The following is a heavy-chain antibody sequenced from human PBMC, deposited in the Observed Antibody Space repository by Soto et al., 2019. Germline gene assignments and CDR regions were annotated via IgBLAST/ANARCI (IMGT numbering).Heavy chain of an antibody. CDR1: GFTFSSYS. V-gene: IGHV3-48*02. J-gene: IGHJ3*02. CDR2: ISSSSSTI. D-gene: IGHD3-22*01. CDR3: ARDEDYYDSSGYYYVVAFDI. Sequence: PGGSLRLSCAASGFTFSSYSMNWVRQAPGKGLEWVSYISSSSSTIYYADSVKGRFTISRDNAKNSLYLQMNSLRDEDTAVYYCARDEDYYDSSGYYYVVAFDIWGQGTMVTVSS.